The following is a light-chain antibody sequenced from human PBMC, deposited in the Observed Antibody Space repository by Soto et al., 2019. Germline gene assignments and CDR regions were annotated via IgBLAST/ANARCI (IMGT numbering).Light chain of an antibody. V-gene: IGLV2-14*01. Sequence: QSVLTQPASVSGSPGQSITISCTGTSSDIGFYNYVSWYQQHPGQAPKLMIYEVSNRPSGVSNRFSGSKSGNTASLTISGLQAEDEADYYCSSYSSSSTPFVFGTGTKLTVL. CDR1: SSDIGFYNY. CDR3: SSYSSSSTPFV. CDR2: EVS. J-gene: IGLJ1*01.